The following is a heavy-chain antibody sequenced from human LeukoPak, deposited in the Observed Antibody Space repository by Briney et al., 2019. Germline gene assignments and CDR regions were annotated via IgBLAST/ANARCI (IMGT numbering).Heavy chain of an antibody. CDR3: ARQGSFYYYYYMDV. CDR1: GDSVNSNTYY. Sequence: PSETLSLTCSVSGDSVNSNTYYWGWIRQSPGRGLEWIGNVYYSGTTYYNPSLESRVTISADTSRNRFSLRLNSVTVADTAIYYCARQGSFYYYYYMDVWGKGTTVTVSS. D-gene: IGHD3-10*01. J-gene: IGHJ6*03. CDR2: VYYSGTT. V-gene: IGHV4-39*01.